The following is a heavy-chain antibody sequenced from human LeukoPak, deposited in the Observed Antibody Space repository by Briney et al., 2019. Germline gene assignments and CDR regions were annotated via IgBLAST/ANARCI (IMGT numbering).Heavy chain of an antibody. Sequence: GGSLRLSCAASGFTFSSYAMHWVRQAPGKGLEWVAVISYDGSNKYYADSVKGRFTISRDNSKNSLYLQMNSLRAEDTALYYCAKDRIEGDYFDYWGQGTLVTVSS. CDR3: AKDRIEGDYFDY. V-gene: IGHV3-30-3*01. CDR1: GFTFSSYA. CDR2: ISYDGSNK. D-gene: IGHD2-15*01. J-gene: IGHJ4*02.